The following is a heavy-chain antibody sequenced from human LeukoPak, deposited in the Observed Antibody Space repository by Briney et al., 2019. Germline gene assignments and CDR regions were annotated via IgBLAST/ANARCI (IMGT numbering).Heavy chain of an antibody. CDR3: ARWTTPRKRYFDL. CDR2: INHSGST. J-gene: IGHJ2*01. CDR1: GGSFSGYY. V-gene: IGHV4-34*01. Sequence: SETLSLTCAVYGGSFSGYYWSWIRQPPGKGLEWIGEINHSGSTNYNPSLKSRVTISVDTSKNQFSLKLSSVTAADTAVYYCARWTTPRKRYFDLWGRGTLVTVSS. D-gene: IGHD4-11*01.